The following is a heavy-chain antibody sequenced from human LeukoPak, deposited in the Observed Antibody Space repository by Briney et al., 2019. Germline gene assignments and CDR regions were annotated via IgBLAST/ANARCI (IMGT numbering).Heavy chain of an antibody. D-gene: IGHD5-18*01. J-gene: IGHJ4*02. V-gene: IGHV3-23*01. Sequence: GRSLRLSCAASGFTFSSYAMSWVRQAPGKGLEWVSAISGSGGSTYYADSVKGRFTISRNSSKNTLYLQMNNLRAEDTAVYHCAKEPSGYSYGTPFDFWGQGTLVTVSS. CDR3: AKEPSGYSYGTPFDF. CDR1: GFTFSSYA. CDR2: ISGSGGST.